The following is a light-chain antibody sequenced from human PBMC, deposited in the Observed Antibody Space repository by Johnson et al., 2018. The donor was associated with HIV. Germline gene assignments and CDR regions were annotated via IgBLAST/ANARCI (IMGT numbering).Light chain of an antibody. CDR1: SSDMGNYA. Sequence: QSVLTQPPSVSAAPGQKVTISCSGSSSDMGNYAVSWYQQLPGTAPQLLIYENNKRPSGIPDRFSGSKSGTSATLGSNGLQPGGEADYYCGTWDPSLGAQYVFGSGPKFTVL. J-gene: IGLJ1*01. CDR2: ENN. CDR3: GTWDPSLGAQYV. V-gene: IGLV1-51*02.